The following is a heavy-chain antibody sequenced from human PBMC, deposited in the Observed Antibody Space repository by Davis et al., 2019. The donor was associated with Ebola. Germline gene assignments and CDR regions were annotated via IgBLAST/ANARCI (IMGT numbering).Heavy chain of an antibody. CDR2: INTNTGNP. V-gene: IGHV7-4-1*02. CDR3: ARDRPYSSSWYPLIGYYYGMDV. Sequence: ASVKVSCKASGYTFTSYAMNWVRQAPGQGLEWMGWINTNTGNPTYAQGFTGRFVFSFDTSVSTAYLQISSLKAEDTAVYYCARDRPYSSSWYPLIGYYYGMDVWGQGTTVTVSS. D-gene: IGHD6-13*01. CDR1: GYTFTSYA. J-gene: IGHJ6*02.